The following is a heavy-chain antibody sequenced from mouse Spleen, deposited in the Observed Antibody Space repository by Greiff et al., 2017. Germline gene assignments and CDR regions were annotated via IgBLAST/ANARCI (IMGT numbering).Heavy chain of an antibody. J-gene: IGHJ2*01. D-gene: IGHD3-1*01. V-gene: IGHV3-6*01. Sequence: EVKLMESGPGLVKPSQSLSLTCSVTGYSITSGYYWKWIRQRPGNKLEWMGYISYDGSNNYNPSLKNRISITRDTSKNQFFLKLNSVTTEDTATYYCAREGGLHYFDYWGQGTTLTVSS. CDR2: ISYDGSN. CDR1: GYSITSGYY. CDR3: AREGGLHYFDY.